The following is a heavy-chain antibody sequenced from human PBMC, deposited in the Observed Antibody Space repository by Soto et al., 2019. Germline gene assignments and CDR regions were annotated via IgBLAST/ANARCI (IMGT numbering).Heavy chain of an antibody. CDR3: AKGTDIVVVPAASRGGYYMDV. D-gene: IGHD2-2*01. Sequence: SETLSLTCAVYGGSFSGYYWSWIRQPPGKGLEWIGEINHSGSTNYNPSLKSRVTISVDTSKNQFSLKLSSVTAADTAVYYCAKGTDIVVVPAASRGGYYMDVWGKGTTVTVSS. V-gene: IGHV4-34*01. CDR1: GGSFSGYY. J-gene: IGHJ6*03. CDR2: INHSGST.